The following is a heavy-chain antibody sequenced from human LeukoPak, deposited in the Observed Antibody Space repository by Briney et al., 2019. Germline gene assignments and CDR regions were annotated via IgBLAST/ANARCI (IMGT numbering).Heavy chain of an antibody. CDR1: GGSFSGYY. D-gene: IGHD3-10*01. Sequence: PSETLSLTCAVYGGSFSGYYWSWIRQPPGKGLEWIGEINHSGSTNYNPSLKSRVTISVDTSKNQFSLKLSSVTAADTAVYYCAIGELSLWFGEGDAFDIWGQGTMVTVSS. CDR3: AIGELSLWFGEGDAFDI. J-gene: IGHJ3*02. V-gene: IGHV4-34*01. CDR2: INHSGST.